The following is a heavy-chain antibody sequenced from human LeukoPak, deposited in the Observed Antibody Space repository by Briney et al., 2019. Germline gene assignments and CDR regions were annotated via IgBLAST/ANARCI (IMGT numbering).Heavy chain of an antibody. CDR3: ARGTVTVEMATITLLY. D-gene: IGHD5-24*01. V-gene: IGHV1-2*06. CDR2: INPNSGGT. Sequence: ASVKVSCKASGYTFTGHYMHWVRQAPGQGLEWMGRINPNSGGTNYAQKFQGRVTMTRDTSISTAYMELSRLRSDDTAVYYCARGTVTVEMATITLLYWGQGTLVTVSS. J-gene: IGHJ4*02. CDR1: GYTFTGHY.